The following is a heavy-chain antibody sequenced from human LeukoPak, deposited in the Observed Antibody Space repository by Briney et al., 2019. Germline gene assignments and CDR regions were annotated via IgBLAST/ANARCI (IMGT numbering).Heavy chain of an antibody. V-gene: IGHV3-74*01. Sequence: SGGSLRLSCAASGFTFRSYWMHWVRQAPGKGLFWVSRINSDGSRIGYADSVKGRFTISRDNAKNTLYLQMNSLRVEDTAVYYCVRDLGWNVDYWGQGTLVTVSS. CDR3: VRDLGWNVDY. D-gene: IGHD1-1*01. CDR1: GFTFRSYW. J-gene: IGHJ4*02. CDR2: INSDGSRI.